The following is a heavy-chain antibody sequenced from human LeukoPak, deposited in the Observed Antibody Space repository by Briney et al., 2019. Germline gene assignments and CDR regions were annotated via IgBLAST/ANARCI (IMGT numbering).Heavy chain of an antibody. CDR1: GGTFSSYA. CDR3: VTAMVRGEYYYYGMDV. V-gene: IGHV1-69*04. D-gene: IGHD5-18*01. J-gene: IGHJ6*02. Sequence: SVKVSCQASGGTFSSYAISWVQQAPGQGLEWMGRIFPIFGIANYAQKFQGRVTITADKSTSTAYMELSSLRSEDTAVYYCVTAMVRGEYYYYGMDVWGQGTTVTVSS. CDR2: IFPIFGIA.